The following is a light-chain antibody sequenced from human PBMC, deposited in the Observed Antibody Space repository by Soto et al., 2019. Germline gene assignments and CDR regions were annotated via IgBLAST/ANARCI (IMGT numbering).Light chain of an antibody. V-gene: IGLV2-14*01. CDR2: EVF. J-gene: IGLJ2*01. Sequence: QSVLTQPASVSGSPGQSITISCTATSSDVGDYKYVAWYQQYPGKAPKLVISEVFNRPSGVSHRFSGSKSDNTASLIISGLQTEYEADYYFSSYTSSATLVFGGGTKLTVL. CDR3: SSYTSSATLV. CDR1: SSDVGDYKY.